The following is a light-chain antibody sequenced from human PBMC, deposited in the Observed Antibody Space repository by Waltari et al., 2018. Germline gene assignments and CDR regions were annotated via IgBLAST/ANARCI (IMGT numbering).Light chain of an antibody. CDR2: DVS. V-gene: IGKV3-11*01. J-gene: IGKJ4*01. Sequence: EIVLTQSPATLFLSPGERAILSCRASQSIGSYLAWYQQKPGPAPRLLIYDVSNRATGIPARFSGSGSGTDFTLTISSLEPEDFAVYYCQRRSSWPLFGGGTKVEIK. CDR1: QSIGSY. CDR3: QRRSSWPL.